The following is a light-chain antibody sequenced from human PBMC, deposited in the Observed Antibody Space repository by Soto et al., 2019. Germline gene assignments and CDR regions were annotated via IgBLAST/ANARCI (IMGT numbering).Light chain of an antibody. J-gene: IGKJ2*01. CDR2: GAS. V-gene: IGKV3-15*01. CDR1: QSVNVN. CDR3: QHYNHWPPYT. Sequence: EVVLTQSPATLSLSPGERATLSCRASQSVNVNLAWHQQKPGQAPRLLIYGASTRAAGVPDRFTGSGSGTEFTLTISSLQCDDFAVYSCQHYNHWPPYTFGQGTKVEIK.